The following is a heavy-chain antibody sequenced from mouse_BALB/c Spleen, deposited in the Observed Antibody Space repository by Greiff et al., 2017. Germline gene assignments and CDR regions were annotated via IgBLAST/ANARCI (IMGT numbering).Heavy chain of an antibody. D-gene: IGHD1-1*01. CDR3: ARVRIIYYYGSSHYYAMDY. Sequence: ESGPELVKPGASVKMSCKASGYTFTDYVISWVKQRTGQGLEWIGEIYPGSGSTYYNEKFKGKATLTADKSSNTAYMQLSSLTSEDSAVYFCARVRIIYYYGSSHYYAMDYWGQGTSVTVSS. CDR1: GYTFTDYV. J-gene: IGHJ4*01. V-gene: IGHV1-77*01. CDR2: IYPGSGST.